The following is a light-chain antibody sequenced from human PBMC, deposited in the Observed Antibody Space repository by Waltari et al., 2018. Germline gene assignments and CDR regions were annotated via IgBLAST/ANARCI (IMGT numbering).Light chain of an antibody. CDR3: CAYAGSAI. CDR2: DVN. J-gene: IGLJ2*01. CDR1: SSDVGSYND. Sequence: QAALTQPRSVSGSPGQSATIACTGTSSDVGSYNDVCWYQQHPGKAPRLMIYDVNKRPSGVPDRFSGSKSGNTASLTISGLQAEDEADYYCCAYAGSAIFGGGTELTVL. V-gene: IGLV2-11*01.